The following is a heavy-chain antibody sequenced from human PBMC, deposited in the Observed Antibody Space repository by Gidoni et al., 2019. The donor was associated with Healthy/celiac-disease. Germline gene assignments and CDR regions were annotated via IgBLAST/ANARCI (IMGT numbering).Heavy chain of an antibody. CDR3: ARGGAYGSGSYYRYFDL. CDR1: GFPFSSYS. J-gene: IGHJ2*01. CDR2: ISSSSSTI. V-gene: IGHV3-48*01. D-gene: IGHD3-10*01. Sequence: EVQLVESGGGLVQPGGSLRLSCAASGFPFSSYSMNWVRQAPGKGLEWVSYISSSSSTIYYADSVKGRFTISRDNAKNSLYLQMNSLRAEDTAVYYCARGGAYGSGSYYRYFDLWGRGTLVTVSS.